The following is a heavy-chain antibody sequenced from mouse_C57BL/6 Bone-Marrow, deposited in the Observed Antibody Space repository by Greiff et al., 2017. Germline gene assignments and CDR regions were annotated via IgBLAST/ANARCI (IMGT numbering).Heavy chain of an antibody. Sequence: QARLQQLGAELVRPGASVTLSCKASGYTFTDYEMHWVKQTPVHGLEWIGAIDPETGGTAYNQKFQGKATITANTSSNAANLQLSGLTSEDTAIYYCGSYGWKFAYWGQGTLVTVSA. CDR2: IDPETGGT. D-gene: IGHD2-2*01. V-gene: IGHV1-15*01. J-gene: IGHJ3*01. CDR3: GSYGWKFAY. CDR1: GYTFTDYE.